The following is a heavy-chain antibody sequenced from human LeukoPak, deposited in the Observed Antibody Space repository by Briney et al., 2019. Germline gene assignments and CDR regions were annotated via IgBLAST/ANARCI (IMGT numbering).Heavy chain of an antibody. J-gene: IGHJ4*02. CDR2: LSGSGGNT. CDR1: GFTFSSYA. V-gene: IGHV3-23*01. CDR3: AKGSYYYDSADYFDY. D-gene: IGHD3-22*01. Sequence: GGSLRLSCAASGFTFSSYAMSWVRQAPGKGLEWVSTLSGSGGNTYYADSVKGRVTISRDNSKNTLYLQMNSLRAEGTAVYHCAKGSYYYDSADYFDYGGQGTLVTVSS.